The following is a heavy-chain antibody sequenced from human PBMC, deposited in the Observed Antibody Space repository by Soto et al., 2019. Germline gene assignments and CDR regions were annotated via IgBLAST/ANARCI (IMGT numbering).Heavy chain of an antibody. CDR3: VRDLLGSGGHFDY. CDR2: ISYDGSNT. CDR1: VFTFDTFA. V-gene: IGHV3-30*04. Sequence: GGSLRLSCVASVFTFDTFAIHWVRQTPGKVLEWVALISYDGSNTYYADSVKGRFTISRDNSRNTLYLQMNSLRAEDTAVYHCVRDLLGSGGHFDYWGQGTTVTVSS. D-gene: IGHD7-27*01. J-gene: IGHJ4*02.